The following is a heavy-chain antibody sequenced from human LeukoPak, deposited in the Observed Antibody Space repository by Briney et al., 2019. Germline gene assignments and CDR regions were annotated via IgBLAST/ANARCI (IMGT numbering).Heavy chain of an antibody. D-gene: IGHD6-19*01. V-gene: IGHV4-38-2*02. J-gene: IGHJ4*02. CDR2: IYHSGST. CDR1: GYSISSGYY. CDR3: ARGPQWLVRLFDY. Sequence: SETLSLTCTVSGYSISSGYYWGWIRQPPGKGLEWIGSIYHSGSTYYNPSLKSRVTISVDTSKNQFSLKLSSVTAADTAVYYCARGPQWLVRLFDYWGQGTLVTVSS.